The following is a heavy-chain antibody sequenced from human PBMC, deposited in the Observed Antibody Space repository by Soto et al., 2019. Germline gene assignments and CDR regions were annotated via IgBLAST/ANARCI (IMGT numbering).Heavy chain of an antibody. CDR1: GASFSEYY. J-gene: IGHJ4*02. Sequence: QVHLQQWGAGLLKPSETLSLSCTVSGASFSEYYWSWSRHPPGKGLEWIGETNHRGVTHYNRSLTGGVTISVETSKNQFALRLSSVPAADTGVFYCASFGRMGVDHWGQGTLVIVSS. V-gene: IGHV4-34*01. CDR3: ASFGRMGVDH. CDR2: TNHRGVT. D-gene: IGHD3-16*01.